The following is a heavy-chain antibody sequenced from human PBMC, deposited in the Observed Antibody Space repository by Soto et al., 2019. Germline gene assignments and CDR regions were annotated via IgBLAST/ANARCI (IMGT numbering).Heavy chain of an antibody. CDR3: AREFPTIWFGVLASDY. CDR1: GFTFSSYS. Sequence: PGGSLRLSCAASGFTFSSYSMNWVRQAPGKGLEWVSSISSSSSYIYYADSVKGRFTISRDNAKNSLYLQMNSLRAEDTAVYYCAREFPTIWFGVLASDYWGQGTLVTVSS. CDR2: ISSSSSYI. V-gene: IGHV3-21*01. D-gene: IGHD3-10*01. J-gene: IGHJ4*02.